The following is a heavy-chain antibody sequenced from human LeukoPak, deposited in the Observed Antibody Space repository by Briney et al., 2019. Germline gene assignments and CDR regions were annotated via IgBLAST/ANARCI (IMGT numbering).Heavy chain of an antibody. J-gene: IGHJ3*02. CDR1: GFTFSSYA. CDR3: ATPTTVTTDI. V-gene: IGHV3-23*01. Sequence: PGRSLRLSCAASGFTFSSYAMSWVRQAPGKGLEWVSSISGSGGSPYYAGSVKGRFTISRDNSKNTLYLQMNSLRAEDTAVYYCATPTTVTTDIWGQGTMVTVSS. CDR2: ISGSGGSP. D-gene: IGHD4-17*01.